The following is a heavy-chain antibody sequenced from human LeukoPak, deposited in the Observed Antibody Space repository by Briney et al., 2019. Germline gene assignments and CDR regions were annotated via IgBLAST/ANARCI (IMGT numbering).Heavy chain of an antibody. Sequence: GGSLRLSCAASGFIFSNYAMSWVRQVPGKGLEWVSAIDSTGAYTWYADSVKGRFTISKDSSKTILYLQMNSLRAEDAAVYFCAKGSAAGRPYYFDYWGQGTLVTVSS. CDR1: GFIFSNYA. J-gene: IGHJ4*02. D-gene: IGHD6-25*01. V-gene: IGHV3-23*01. CDR2: IDSTGAYT. CDR3: AKGSAAGRPYYFDY.